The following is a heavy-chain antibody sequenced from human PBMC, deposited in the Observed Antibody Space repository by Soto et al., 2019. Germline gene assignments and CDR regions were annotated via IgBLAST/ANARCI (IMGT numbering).Heavy chain of an antibody. J-gene: IGHJ4*02. V-gene: IGHV1-18*01. CDR2: ITPYNGNR. CDR3: ARHPPLSRYSDS. Sequence: QVQLVQSGTEVKKPGASVKVSCKASGYTFTDYGINWVRQAPGRGLEWMGWITPYNGNRNSAQKFQGRVTMTTNTSTSTAYLELRSLTSDDTAVYYCARHPPLSRYSDSWGQGTLVTVSS. CDR1: GYTFTDYG. D-gene: IGHD5-12*01.